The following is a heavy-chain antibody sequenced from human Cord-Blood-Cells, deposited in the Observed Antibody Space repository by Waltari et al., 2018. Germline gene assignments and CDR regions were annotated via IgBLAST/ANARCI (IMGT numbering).Heavy chain of an antibody. CDR2: INPNSGGT. J-gene: IGHJ3*02. D-gene: IGHD6-13*01. Sequence: QVQLVQSAAAVKKPGASVQVSCKAYACTCPGYSLHWVRQAPGQGLEWMGWINPNSGGTNYAQKFQGWVNMTRDTSISTAYMELRRLRSDDTAVYYCARAKGYEEAFDIWGQGTMATVSS. CDR3: ARAKGYEEAFDI. CDR1: ACTCPGYS. V-gene: IGHV1-2*04.